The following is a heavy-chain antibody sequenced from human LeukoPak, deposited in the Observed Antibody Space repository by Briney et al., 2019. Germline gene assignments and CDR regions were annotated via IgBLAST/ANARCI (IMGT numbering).Heavy chain of an antibody. V-gene: IGHV4-39*01. CDR2: IYYSGST. CDR1: GGSISSSSYY. J-gene: IGHJ4*02. D-gene: IGHD6-19*01. CDR3: ARRRSSGWVSY. Sequence: SETLSLTCTVSGGSISSSSYYWGWIRQPPGKGLEWIGSIYYSGSTYYNPSLKSRVTISVDTSKNQFSLKLSSVTAADTAVYYRARRRSSGWVSYWGQGTLVTVSS.